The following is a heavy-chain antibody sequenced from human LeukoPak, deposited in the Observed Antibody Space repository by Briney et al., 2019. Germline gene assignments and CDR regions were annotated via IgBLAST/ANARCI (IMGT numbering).Heavy chain of an antibody. J-gene: IGHJ4*02. Sequence: GASVKVSCKASGYTFTSYYMHWVRQAPGQGLEWMGWISAYNGNTNYAQKLQGRVTMTTDTSTSTAYMELRSLRSDDTAVYYCARIPKGLEYYYDGSGLYFDYWGQGTLVTVSS. D-gene: IGHD3-22*01. V-gene: IGHV1-18*04. CDR2: ISAYNGNT. CDR3: ARIPKGLEYYYDGSGLYFDY. CDR1: GYTFTSYY.